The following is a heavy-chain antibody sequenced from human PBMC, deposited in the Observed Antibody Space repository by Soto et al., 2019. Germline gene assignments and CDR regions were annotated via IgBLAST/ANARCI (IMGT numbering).Heavy chain of an antibody. V-gene: IGHV4-4*02. CDR2: IYHKGDT. J-gene: IGHJ4*02. CDR3: ATAAALGVGSDY. Sequence: QVQLQESGPGLVKPSGTLSLTCAVSGDSIRGNNWWIWVRQPPGTGLEWIGEIYHKGDTCYNESLKNRVTISVVEFKNQFSLKLNSVTAADTAVYFCATAAALGVGSDYWGQGLLVTVSS. D-gene: IGHD6-6*01. CDR1: GDSIRGNNW.